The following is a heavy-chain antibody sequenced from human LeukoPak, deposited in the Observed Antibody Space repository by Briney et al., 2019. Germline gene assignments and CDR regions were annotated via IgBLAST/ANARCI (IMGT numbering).Heavy chain of an antibody. CDR3: ARAKAAGSYDF. Sequence: PSETLSLTCSVSGGSISRHYWTWIRQPPGKGLEWIGYTHFSGSTNYNPSLKSRATTSLDRAKNQISLTLTSVTAADTAGYFCARAKAAGSYDFWGQGTLVTVSS. CDR1: GGSISRHY. CDR2: THFSGST. J-gene: IGHJ4*02. D-gene: IGHD6-13*01. V-gene: IGHV4-59*11.